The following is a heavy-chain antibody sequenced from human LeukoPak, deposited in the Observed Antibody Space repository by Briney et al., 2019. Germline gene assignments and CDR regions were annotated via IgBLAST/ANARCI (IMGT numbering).Heavy chain of an antibody. CDR2: IIPIFGTA. J-gene: IGHJ6*03. D-gene: IGHD4-11*01. V-gene: IGHV1-69*05. Sequence: VASVTVSCKASGGTFSSYANSWVRQAPAQGLEWMGRIIPIFGTANYAQKLQGRVTITTDESTSTAYMELSSLRSEDTAVYYCARMTTVRGYYYYYYLDVWGKGTTVPVSS. CDR1: GGTFSSYA. CDR3: ARMTTVRGYYYYYYLDV.